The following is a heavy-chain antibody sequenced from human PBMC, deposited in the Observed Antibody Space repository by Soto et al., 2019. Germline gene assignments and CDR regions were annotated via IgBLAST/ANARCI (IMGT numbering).Heavy chain of an antibody. D-gene: IGHD3-3*02. Sequence: QVQLVQSGAEVKKPGSSVTVSCKASGGTLGNSAISWVRQAPGQGLEWMGGISPIFPTPDYAQKFQGRVTITADESTSTAYMELTSLRSEDTAVYYCARDKDRQQLGGNYYYGIDVWGQGTTVTVSS. J-gene: IGHJ6*02. CDR1: GGTLGNSA. CDR2: ISPIFPTP. CDR3: ARDKDRQQLGGNYYYGIDV. V-gene: IGHV1-69*12.